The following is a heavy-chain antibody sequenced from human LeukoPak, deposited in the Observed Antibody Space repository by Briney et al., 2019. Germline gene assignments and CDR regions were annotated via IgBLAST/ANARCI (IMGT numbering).Heavy chain of an antibody. V-gene: IGHV4-39*07. CDR1: GGSISSSSYY. D-gene: IGHD6-19*01. J-gene: IGHJ6*02. CDR3: ARGQWLAHYYYYYGMDV. CDR2: INHSGST. Sequence: PSETLSLTCTVSGGSISSSSYYWGWIRQPPGKGLEWIGEINHSGSTNYNPSLKSRVTISVDTSKNQFSLKLSSVTAADTAVYYCARGQWLAHYYYYYGMDVWGQGTTVTVSS.